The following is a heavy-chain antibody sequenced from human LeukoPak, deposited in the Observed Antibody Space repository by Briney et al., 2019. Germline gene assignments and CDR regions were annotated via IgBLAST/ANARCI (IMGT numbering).Heavy chain of an antibody. CDR3: ARDLGMAGIAPVDY. CDR2: IYHSGAT. CDR1: GYSISSGYY. D-gene: IGHD6-19*01. Sequence: PSETLSLTCTVSGYSISSGYYWGWIRQSPEKGLEWIGSIYHSGATYYNPSLKSRVTISVDTSKNQFSLKVTSVTAADTAVYYCARDLGMAGIAPVDYWDQGTLVTVSS. V-gene: IGHV4-38-2*02. J-gene: IGHJ4*02.